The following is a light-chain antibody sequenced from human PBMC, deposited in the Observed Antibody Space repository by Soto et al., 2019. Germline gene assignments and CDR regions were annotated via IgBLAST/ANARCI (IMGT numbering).Light chain of an antibody. CDR3: QAWDSSLV. Sequence: SYELTQPPSVSVSPGQTASITCSGDKLGDKYACWYQQKPGQSPVLVIYQDSKRPSGIPERFPGSNSGNTATLTISGTQAMDEGDYYCQAWDSSLVFGGGTKVTVL. J-gene: IGLJ2*01. V-gene: IGLV3-1*01. CDR1: KLGDKY. CDR2: QDS.